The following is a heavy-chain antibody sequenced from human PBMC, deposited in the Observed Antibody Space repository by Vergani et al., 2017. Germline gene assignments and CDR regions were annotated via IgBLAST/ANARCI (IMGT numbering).Heavy chain of an antibody. CDR2: IKSDGSIT. Sequence: EVQLVESGGGLIHPGGSLRLSCEGSGFSFSGYWMHWVRQSPEKGLVWVSRIKSDGSITNYADSVKGRFTISRDNAKNTLYLEMNSLRGDDTAIYYCVRARCSSHCFMSNWFDSWGQGTLVTVCS. CDR3: VRARCSSHCFMSNWFDS. D-gene: IGHD2-2*01. J-gene: IGHJ5*01. V-gene: IGHV3-74*01. CDR1: GFSFSGYW.